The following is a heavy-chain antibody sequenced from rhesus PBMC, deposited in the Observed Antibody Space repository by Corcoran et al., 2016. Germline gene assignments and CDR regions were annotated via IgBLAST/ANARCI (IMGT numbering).Heavy chain of an antibody. CDR2: IYGSCGST. V-gene: IGHV4-93*02. D-gene: IGHD2-21*01. J-gene: IGHJ4*01. CDR1: GCSISSSNW. Sequence: QVQLQESGPAVVKPSETLSLTCAVSGCSISSSNWWSWIRQSPGKGLKWIGGIYGSCGSTEYNPSLKSRVTILIDTSKNQLSLKLSSVTAADTAVYYYARHPGLVVVATVYFDYWGQGVLVTVSS. CDR3: ARHPGLVVVATVYFDY.